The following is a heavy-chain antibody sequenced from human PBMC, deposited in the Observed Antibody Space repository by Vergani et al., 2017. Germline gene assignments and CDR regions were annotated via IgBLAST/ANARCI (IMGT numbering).Heavy chain of an antibody. CDR2: IDPSDSYT. J-gene: IGHJ5*02. CDR1: GYSFTSYW. V-gene: IGHV5-10-1*01. Sequence: EVQLVQSGAEVKKPGESLRISCKGSGYSFTSYWISWVRQMPGKGLEWMGRIDPSDSYTNYSPSFQGHVTISADKSISTAYLQWSSLKASDTAMYYCARTTQTSYDILTGYYVPWGQGTLVTGSS. D-gene: IGHD3-9*01. CDR3: ARTTQTSYDILTGYYVP.